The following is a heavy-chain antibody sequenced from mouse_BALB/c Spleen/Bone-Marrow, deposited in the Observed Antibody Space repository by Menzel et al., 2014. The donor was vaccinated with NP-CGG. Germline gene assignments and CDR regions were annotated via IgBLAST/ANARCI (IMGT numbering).Heavy chain of an antibody. Sequence: VQLQQSGAELVRPGSSVKISCKASGYAFSSYWMNWVKPRPGQGLEWIGQIYPGDGDTNYNGKFKGKATLTADKSSSTAYMQLSSLTSEDSAVYFCARRDGSTYYYAMDYWGQGTSVTVSS. CDR2: IYPGDGDT. V-gene: IGHV1-80*01. D-gene: IGHD1-1*01. J-gene: IGHJ4*01. CDR3: ARRDGSTYYYAMDY. CDR1: GYAFSSYW.